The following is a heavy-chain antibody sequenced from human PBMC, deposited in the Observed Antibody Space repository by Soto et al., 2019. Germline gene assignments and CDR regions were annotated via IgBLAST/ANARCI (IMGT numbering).Heavy chain of an antibody. CDR2: IKTNAEGGTT. CDR1: GFTFANAW. J-gene: IGHJ4*02. V-gene: IGHV3-15*01. D-gene: IGHD5-12*01. Sequence: EVQLVESGGGLVKPGGSLRLSCVGSGFTFANAWMNWVRQAPGKGLEWVGLIKTNAEGGTTNYAATVKGRFTISRDDSKDTVYLHMSSLTTEDTALYYCADMPVATTADYWGRGTLVTVSS. CDR3: ADMPVATTADY.